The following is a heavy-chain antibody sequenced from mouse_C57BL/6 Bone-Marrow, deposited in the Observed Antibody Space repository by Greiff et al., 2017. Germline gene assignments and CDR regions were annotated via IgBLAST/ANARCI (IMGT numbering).Heavy chain of an antibody. D-gene: IGHD2-2*01. V-gene: IGHV3-6*01. J-gene: IGHJ4*01. CDR2: ISYDGSN. CDR3: ARTMVTTGYYAMDY. CDR1: GYSITSGYY. Sequence: EVKLQESGPGLVKPSQSLSLTCSVTGYSITSGYYWNWIRQFPGNKLEWMGYISYDGSNNYNPSLKNRISITRDTSKNQFFLKLNSVPTEDTATYYCARTMVTTGYYAMDYWGQGTSVTVSS.